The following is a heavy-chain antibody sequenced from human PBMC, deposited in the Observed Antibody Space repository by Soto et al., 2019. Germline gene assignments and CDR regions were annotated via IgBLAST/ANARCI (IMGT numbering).Heavy chain of an antibody. Sequence: EVQLVESGGGLIKPGGSLRVSCAASGFTFSEAWMNWVRQAPGRGLEWVGRILSKSIGGTTDYDAPVKGRFTISSDDSEDTVYLQMDSLRTEDTAVYFCATDKGAITTFGVDVPFFDYWGLGTLVTVSS. CDR1: GFTFSEAW. V-gene: IGHV3-15*07. D-gene: IGHD3-3*01. CDR2: ILSKSIGGTT. CDR3: ATDKGAITTFGVDVPFFDY. J-gene: IGHJ4*02.